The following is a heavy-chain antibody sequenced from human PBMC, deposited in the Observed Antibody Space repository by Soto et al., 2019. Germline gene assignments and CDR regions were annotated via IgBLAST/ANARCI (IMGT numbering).Heavy chain of an antibody. D-gene: IGHD2-21*01. CDR2: INTDNGDT. J-gene: IGHJ4*02. CDR3: AKEYCDTVRCSSGDY. V-gene: IGHV1-18*01. CDR1: GYTFITYG. Sequence: QVQLVQSGAEVKHPGASVKVSCKASGYTFITYGSSWVRQAPGQGRAWRGWINTDNGDTKNGQNMPGSVHIQPDTSTRTVNMEMRSLRLAASAVYYCAKEYCDTVRCSSGDYWGQGTLVTVSS.